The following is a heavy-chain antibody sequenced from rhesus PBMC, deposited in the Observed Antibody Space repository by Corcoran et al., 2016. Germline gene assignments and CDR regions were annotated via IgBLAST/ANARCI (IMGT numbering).Heavy chain of an antibody. V-gene: IGHV3-116*02. CDR3: SKKSPGAGFGLDS. Sequence: EVRLVESGGGLVQPGGSLRLSCAASGFTFSDYYISWVRQAPGKGPEWLGLIRKKVNGGTPEYAASVKGRFTISRDDSKSVASLERNSLKTEDTAVYYCSKKSPGAGFGLDSWGQGVVVTVSS. CDR2: IRKKVNGGTP. CDR1: GFTFSDYY. J-gene: IGHJ6*01.